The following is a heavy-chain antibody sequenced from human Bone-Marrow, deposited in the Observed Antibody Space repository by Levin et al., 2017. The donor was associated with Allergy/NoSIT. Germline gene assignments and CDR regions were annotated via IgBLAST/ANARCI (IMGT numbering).Heavy chain of an antibody. D-gene: IGHD6-13*01. CDR1: GFSFGDYA. Sequence: PAGGSLRLSCAASGFSFGDYAMSWVRQAPGKGLEWVSTIGSRDTYYADSVTGRFTISRDNSKNTFYLQLNSLRAGDTAVYYCAKAELASSWYSLFDYWGQGTLVPVSS. V-gene: IGHV3-23*01. CDR3: AKAELASSWYSLFDY. J-gene: IGHJ4*02. CDR2: IGSRDT.